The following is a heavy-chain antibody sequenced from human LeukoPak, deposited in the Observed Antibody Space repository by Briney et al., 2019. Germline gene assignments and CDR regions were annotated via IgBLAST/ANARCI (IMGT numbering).Heavy chain of an antibody. V-gene: IGHV4-34*01. CDR1: GGSFSGYY. Sequence: SETLSLTCAVYGGSFSGYYRSWIRQPPGKGLEWIGEINHSGSTNYNPSLKSRVTISVDTSKNQFSLKLSSVTAADTAVYYCAGVPDSSGYHTHFDYWGQGTLVTVSS. D-gene: IGHD3-22*01. J-gene: IGHJ4*02. CDR3: AGVPDSSGYHTHFDY. CDR2: INHSGST.